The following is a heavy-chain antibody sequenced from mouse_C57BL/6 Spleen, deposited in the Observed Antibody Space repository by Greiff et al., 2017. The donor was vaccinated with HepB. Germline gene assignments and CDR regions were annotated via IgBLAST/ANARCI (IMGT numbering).Heavy chain of an antibody. V-gene: IGHV1-85*01. J-gene: IGHJ2*01. Sequence: QVQLQQPGPELVKPGASVKLSCKASGYTFTSYDINWVKQRPGQGLEWIGWIYPRDGSTKYNEKFKGKATLTVDTSSSTAYMQLYSLTSEDSAVYFCAFVTAVVASNWGQGTTLTVSS. CDR1: GYTFTSYD. D-gene: IGHD1-1*01. CDR2: IYPRDGST. CDR3: AFVTAVVASN.